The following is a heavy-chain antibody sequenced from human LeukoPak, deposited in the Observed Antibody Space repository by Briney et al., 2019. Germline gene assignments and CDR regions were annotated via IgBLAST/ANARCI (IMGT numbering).Heavy chain of an antibody. Sequence: GGSLRLSCAASGFTFSSYGMHWVRQAPGKGLEWVAVISYDGSNKYYADSVKGRFTISRDNSKNTLYLQMNSLRAEDTAVYYCAEDYLQWLVRGEYFQHWGQGTLVTVSS. V-gene: IGHV3-30*18. CDR2: ISYDGSNK. J-gene: IGHJ1*01. CDR3: AEDYLQWLVRGEYFQH. CDR1: GFTFSSYG. D-gene: IGHD6-19*01.